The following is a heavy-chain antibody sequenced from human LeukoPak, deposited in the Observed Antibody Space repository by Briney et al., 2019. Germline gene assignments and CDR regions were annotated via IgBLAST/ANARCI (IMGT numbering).Heavy chain of an antibody. CDR1: GGTFKNYA. V-gene: IGHV1-69*06. CDR2: IIPIFDTT. Sequence: VASVKVSCKASGGTFKNYAINWVRQAPGQGLEWMGEIIPIFDTTNYAQEFQGRVTITADKSTPTAYMELSSLISEDTALYYCARGNCGTTGCYLDNWGQGTLVTVSS. CDR3: ARGNCGTTGCYLDN. J-gene: IGHJ4*02. D-gene: IGHD2-2*01.